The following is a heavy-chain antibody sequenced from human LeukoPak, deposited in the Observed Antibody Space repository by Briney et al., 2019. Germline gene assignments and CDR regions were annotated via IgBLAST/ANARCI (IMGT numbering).Heavy chain of an antibody. CDR3: AGDRYYGSGSYSPADY. J-gene: IGHJ4*02. D-gene: IGHD3-10*01. CDR2: ISAYNGNT. V-gene: IGHV1-18*01. Sequence: ASVTVSCKASGYTFTSYGISWVRQAPGQGLEWMGWISAYNGNTNYAQKLQGRVTMTTDTSTSTAYMELRSLRSDDTAVYYCAGDRYYGSGSYSPADYWGQGTLVTVSS. CDR1: GYTFTSYG.